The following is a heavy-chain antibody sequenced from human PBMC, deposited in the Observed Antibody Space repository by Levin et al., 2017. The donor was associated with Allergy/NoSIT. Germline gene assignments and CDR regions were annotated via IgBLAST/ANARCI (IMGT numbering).Heavy chain of an antibody. J-gene: IGHJ5*02. CDR2: INHSGST. D-gene: IGHD1-20*01. V-gene: IGHV4-34*01. CDR3: ARSDNWNGHNWFDP. CDR1: GGSFSGYY. Sequence: SETLSLTCAVYGGSFSGYYWSWIRQPPGKGLEWIGEINHSGSTNYNPSLKSRVTISVDTSKNQFSLKLSSVTAADTAVYYCARSDNWNGHNWFDPWGQGTLVTVSS.